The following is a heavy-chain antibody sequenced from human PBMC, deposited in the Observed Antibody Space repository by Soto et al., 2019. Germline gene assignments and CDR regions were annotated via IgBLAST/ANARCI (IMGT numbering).Heavy chain of an antibody. D-gene: IGHD2-21*02. CDR1: GGSISSSSYY. J-gene: IGHJ5*02. V-gene: IGHV4-39*01. CDR3: ARPYCGGDCYSWWFDP. CDR2: IYYSGST. Sequence: SETLSLTCTVSGGSISSSSYYWGWIRQPPGKGLEWIGSIYYSGSTYYNPSLKSRVTISVDTSKNQFSLKLSSVTAADTAVYYCARPYCGGDCYSWWFDPWGQGTLVTVSS.